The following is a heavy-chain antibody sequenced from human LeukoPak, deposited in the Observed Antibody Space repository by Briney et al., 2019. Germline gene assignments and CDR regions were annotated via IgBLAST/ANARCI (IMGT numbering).Heavy chain of an antibody. V-gene: IGHV3-53*01. CDR3: ARETDSSSGYYYSDY. J-gene: IGHJ4*02. CDR1: GFTVSSNY. D-gene: IGHD3-22*01. CDR2: IYSDGST. Sequence: GGSLTLTCAASGFTVSSNYMSWVRQAPGKELEWVSVIYSDGSTYYADPLKSRCTISRDNSKNTLYPQMNNLRAEDTAVYYCARETDSSSGYYYSDYWGQGTLVTVSS.